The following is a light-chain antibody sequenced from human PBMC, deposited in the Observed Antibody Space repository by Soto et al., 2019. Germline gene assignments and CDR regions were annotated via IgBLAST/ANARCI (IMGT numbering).Light chain of an antibody. V-gene: IGLV2-14*01. Sequence: QSVVTQPASVSGYPGQAITISCTGTSSDVGGYIYVSWYQQHPGKAPKLMIYEVSNRPSGVSNRFSGSKSGNTASLTISGLQAEDEADYYCSSYTSSSSRVFGTGTKLTVL. CDR3: SSYTSSSSRV. J-gene: IGLJ1*01. CDR1: SSDVGGYIY. CDR2: EVS.